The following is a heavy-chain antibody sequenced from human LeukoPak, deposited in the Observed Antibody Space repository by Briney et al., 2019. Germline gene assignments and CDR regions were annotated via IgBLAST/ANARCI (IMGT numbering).Heavy chain of an antibody. CDR2: ITSSGGT. J-gene: IGHJ4*02. D-gene: IGHD5-24*01. Sequence: GGSLRLSCAASGFTFSDYYMTWIRQAPGKGLEWVSYITSSGGTDYADSVKGRFTISRDNAKNSLYLQMNSLRAEDTAIYYCAREGGGYNNRGFDYWGQGTLVTVSS. CDR3: AREGGGYNNRGFDY. CDR1: GFTFSDYY. V-gene: IGHV3-11*04.